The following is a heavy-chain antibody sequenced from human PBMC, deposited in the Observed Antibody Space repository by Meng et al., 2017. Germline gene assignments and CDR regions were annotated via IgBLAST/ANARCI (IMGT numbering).Heavy chain of an antibody. CDR1: GYSFTSYW. J-gene: IGHJ4*02. D-gene: IGHD3-10*01. CDR2: IYPGDSDT. V-gene: IGHV5-51*01. CDR3: ARALSVYGSGSSYYFDY. Sequence: KVSCKGSGYSFTSYWIGWARQMPGKGLEWMGIIYPGDSDTRYSPSFQGQVTISADKSISTAYLQWSSLKASDTAMYYCARALSVYGSGSSYYFDYWGQGTLVTVSS.